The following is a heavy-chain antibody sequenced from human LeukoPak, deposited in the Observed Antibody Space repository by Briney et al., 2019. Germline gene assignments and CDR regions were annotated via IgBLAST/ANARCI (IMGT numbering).Heavy chain of an antibody. CDR3: ARNLYGTGEFDY. Sequence: GASVKVSCKASGYTFTSYDINWVRQATGQGLEWMGWMSPNSGNTGYAQKFQGRVTMTRDTSIGTAYMELSSLGFEGTAVYFCARNLYGTGEFDYWGQGTLVTVSS. J-gene: IGHJ4*02. D-gene: IGHD7-27*01. CDR2: MSPNSGNT. CDR1: GYTFTSYD. V-gene: IGHV1-8*01.